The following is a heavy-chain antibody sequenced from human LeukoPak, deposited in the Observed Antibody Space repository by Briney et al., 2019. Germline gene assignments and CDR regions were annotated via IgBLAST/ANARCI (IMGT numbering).Heavy chain of an antibody. CDR1: GGSIRGYY. J-gene: IGHJ4*02. CDR3: ARGKEGPDY. V-gene: IGHV4-59*13. CDR2: IFYSGSS. Sequence: SETLSLTCTFSGGSIRGYYWIWIRQPTGKGLEWIGYIFYSGSSNYNPSLRSRVTISVDPSKNQFSLRLSSVTAEDTALYYCARGKEGPDYWGQGTLVTVSS.